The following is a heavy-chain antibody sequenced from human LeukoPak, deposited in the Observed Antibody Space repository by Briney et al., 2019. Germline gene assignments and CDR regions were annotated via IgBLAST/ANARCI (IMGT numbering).Heavy chain of an antibody. J-gene: IGHJ5*02. D-gene: IGHD3-10*01. CDR1: GYTFTSYA. V-gene: IGHV1-3*01. Sequence: GASVKVSCKASGYTFTSYAMHWVRQAPGQRLEWMGWISPDNGNTKYSQKFQGRVTITRDTSASTAYMELSSLRSEDTAVYYCAVRGVTACLDPWGQGTLVTVSS. CDR3: AVRGVTACLDP. CDR2: ISPDNGNT.